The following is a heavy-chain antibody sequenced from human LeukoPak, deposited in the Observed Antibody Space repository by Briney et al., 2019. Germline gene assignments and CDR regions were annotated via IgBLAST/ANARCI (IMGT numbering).Heavy chain of an antibody. V-gene: IGHV3-11*04. J-gene: IGHJ6*03. CDR3: ASQRLTHYYMDV. CDR1: GFTFSDYY. CDR2: ISDSGNTI. Sequence: KAGGSLRLPCAASGFTFSDYYMSWIRQAPGKGLEWVSYISDSGNTIYYADSVKGRFTISRDNAKNSLYLQMNSLRAEDTAVYYCASQRLTHYYMDVWGKGTTVTVSS.